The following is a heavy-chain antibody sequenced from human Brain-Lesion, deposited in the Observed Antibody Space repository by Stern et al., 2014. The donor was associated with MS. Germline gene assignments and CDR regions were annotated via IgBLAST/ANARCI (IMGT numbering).Heavy chain of an antibody. J-gene: IGHJ4*02. CDR1: GGSISSGSYY. CDR2: IYGSGSI. D-gene: IGHD5-18*01. V-gene: IGHV4-61*02. Sequence: VQLVESGPGLVKPSHTLSLTCTVSGGSISSGSYYWNWIRQPAGKGLGWIGRIYGSGSINYNSSLNSRVTISEATSNNQYSRTVISVTAADTAVYYCARETGGYTYGDTDFFDFWGQGALVTVSS. CDR3: ARETGGYTYGDTDFFDF.